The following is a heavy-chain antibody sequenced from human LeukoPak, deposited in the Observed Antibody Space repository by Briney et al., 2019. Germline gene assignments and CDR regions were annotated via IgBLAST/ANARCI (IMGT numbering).Heavy chain of an antibody. D-gene: IGHD4-17*01. CDR3: ARDEPTVTTGPPVGS. Sequence: GGSLRLSCLGSGFNFRYFWMSWVRQAPGKGLEWVANINHDGRETYYADSVKGRFIISRDNAKNTLYLQMNSLSAEDTAVYYCARDEPTVTTGPPVGSWGQGTLVTVSS. J-gene: IGHJ5*02. V-gene: IGHV3-7*01. CDR2: INHDGRET. CDR1: GFNFRYFW.